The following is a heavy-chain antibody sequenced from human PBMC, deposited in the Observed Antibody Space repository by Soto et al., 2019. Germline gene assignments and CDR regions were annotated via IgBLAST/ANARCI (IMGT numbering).Heavy chain of an antibody. CDR1: GGSISSSNW. J-gene: IGHJ4*02. V-gene: IGHV4-4*02. Sequence: SETLSLTCAVSGGSISSSNWWSWVRQPPGKGLEWIGEIYHSGSTNYNPSLKSRVTISVDKSKNQFSLKLSSVTAADTAVYYCARGRPAAGTSSFDYWGQGTLVTVSS. CDR2: IYHSGST. CDR3: ARGRPAAGTSSFDY. D-gene: IGHD6-19*01.